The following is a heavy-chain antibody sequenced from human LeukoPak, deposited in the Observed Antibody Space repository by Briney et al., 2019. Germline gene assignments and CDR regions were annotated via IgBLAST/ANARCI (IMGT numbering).Heavy chain of an antibody. Sequence: GGSLRLSCAASGFTFSSYWMSWVRQAPGKGPEWVANIKKDGSEKYYVDSVKGRFTISRDNAKTSLYLQMNSLRPDDTALYFCASGIRERGFDYWGRGTLVTVSS. J-gene: IGHJ4*01. CDR2: IKKDGSEK. CDR1: GFTFSSYW. V-gene: IGHV3-7*01. D-gene: IGHD1-1*01. CDR3: ASGIRERGFDY.